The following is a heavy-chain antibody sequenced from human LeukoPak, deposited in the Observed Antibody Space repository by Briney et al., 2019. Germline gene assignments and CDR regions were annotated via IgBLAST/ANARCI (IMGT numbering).Heavy chain of an antibody. D-gene: IGHD3-10*01. CDR2: IYHTGTT. J-gene: IGHJ5*02. CDR3: ARDRSEWSAEDNWFDP. Sequence: SETLSLTCSVSGGSTTSYYWNWVRQFPGKRLEWIGYIYHTGTTTYNPSLQSRVAISIDTSTNQISLRLSSVTSADTAIYFCARDRSEWSAEDNWFDPWGQGILVTVS. V-gene: IGHV4-59*12. CDR1: GGSTTSYY.